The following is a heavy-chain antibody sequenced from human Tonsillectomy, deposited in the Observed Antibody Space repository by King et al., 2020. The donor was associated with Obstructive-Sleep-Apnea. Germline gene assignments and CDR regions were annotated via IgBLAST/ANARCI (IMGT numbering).Heavy chain of an antibody. J-gene: IGHJ4*02. V-gene: IGHV4-34*01. CDR1: GGSFSGYY. D-gene: IGHD3-22*01. Sequence: VQLQQWGAGLLKPSETLSLTCAVYGGSFSGYYWSWIRQPPGKGLEWIGEINHSGSTNYNPSLKSRVTVSVDTSKNQFSLKLNSVTAADTAVYFCARAVGYYDSSEQIDYWGQGTLVTVSS. CDR2: INHSGST. CDR3: ARAVGYYDSSEQIDY.